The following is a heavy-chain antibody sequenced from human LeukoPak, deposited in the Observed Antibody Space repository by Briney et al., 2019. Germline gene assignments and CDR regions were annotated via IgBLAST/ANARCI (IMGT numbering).Heavy chain of an antibody. CDR2: INPNSGDT. D-gene: IGHD2-2*01. Sequence: ASVKVSCKASGYTFTGYYMHWVRQAPGQGLEWMGWINPNSGDTNYAQKFQGRVTMTRDTSISTAYMELSRLRPDDTAVYYCARYCSSSSCFFTGRKYNGMDVWGQGTTVTVSS. J-gene: IGHJ6*02. CDR1: GYTFTGYY. CDR3: ARYCSSSSCFFTGRKYNGMDV. V-gene: IGHV1-2*02.